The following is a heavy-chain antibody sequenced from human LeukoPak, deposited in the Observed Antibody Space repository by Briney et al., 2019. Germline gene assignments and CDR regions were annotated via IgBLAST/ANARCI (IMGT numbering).Heavy chain of an antibody. Sequence: ASVKVSCKASGYTFTGYYMPWVQKAPGQGLGWRGWINPNSGGTNYAQKFQGRVTMTRDTSISTAYMELSRLRSGDTAVYYCARDLAVATIMTFDPWGQGTLVTVSS. J-gene: IGHJ5*02. D-gene: IGHD5-12*01. CDR1: GYTFTGYY. V-gene: IGHV1-2*02. CDR3: ARDLAVATIMTFDP. CDR2: INPNSGGT.